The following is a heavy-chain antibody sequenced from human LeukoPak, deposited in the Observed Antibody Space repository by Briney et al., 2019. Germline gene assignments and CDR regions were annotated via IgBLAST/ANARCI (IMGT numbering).Heavy chain of an antibody. D-gene: IGHD3-22*01. CDR1: GFTFTTFW. V-gene: IGHV3-23*01. CDR2: ISGSGGST. CDR3: AKDQGYYYDSSGYYYFPY. Sequence: PGGSLRLSCEASGFTFTTFWMTWVRQAPGKGLEWVSVISGSGGSTYHAESVKGRFTISRDNSKNTLYLQMNSLSPGDTAVYYCAKDQGYYYDSSGYYYFPYWGQGILVTVSS. J-gene: IGHJ4*02.